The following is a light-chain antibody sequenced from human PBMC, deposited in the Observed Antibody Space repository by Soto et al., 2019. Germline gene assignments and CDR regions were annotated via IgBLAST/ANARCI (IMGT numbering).Light chain of an antibody. Sequence: IVMTQSPATLSVSPGERVTVSCRPSQGVSTTIAWYQQEPGQVPRLLIYDADIRATGVPARFSGSASGTDFTLTISSVQSEDSAVYYCQHYSRWPLSFGGGTRVEI. J-gene: IGKJ4*01. CDR1: QGVSTT. V-gene: IGKV3-15*01. CDR2: DAD. CDR3: QHYSRWPLS.